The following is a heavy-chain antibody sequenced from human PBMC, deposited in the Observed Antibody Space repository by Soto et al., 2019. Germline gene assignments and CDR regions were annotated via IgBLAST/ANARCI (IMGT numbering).Heavy chain of an antibody. V-gene: IGHV3-9*01. Sequence: ALRLSCAASGFTFDDYAMHWVRQAPGKGLEWVSGISWNSGSIGYADSVKGRFTISRDNAKNSLYLQMNSLRAEDTALYYCAKDLESYSSSYYYYGMDVWGQGTTVTVSS. J-gene: IGHJ6*02. CDR3: AKDLESYSSSYYYYGMDV. CDR2: ISWNSGSI. CDR1: GFTFDDYA. D-gene: IGHD6-6*01.